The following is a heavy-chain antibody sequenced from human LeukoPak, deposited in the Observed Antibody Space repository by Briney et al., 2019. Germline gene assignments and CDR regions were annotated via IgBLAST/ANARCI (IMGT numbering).Heavy chain of an antibody. CDR1: GGSVNSGGFH. J-gene: IGHJ3*01. V-gene: IGHV4-30-2*01. Sequence: SETPSLTCTVSGGSVNSGGFHWSWIRQPPGKGLQWIGYIYHIGTTDYHPSLKSRVTISLDRSKNQVSLSLSSVTAADTAVYYCARDPGSFLSGYRQPLWGQGTMVTVSS. D-gene: IGHD5-12*01. CDR3: ARDPGSFLSGYRQPL. CDR2: IYHIGTT.